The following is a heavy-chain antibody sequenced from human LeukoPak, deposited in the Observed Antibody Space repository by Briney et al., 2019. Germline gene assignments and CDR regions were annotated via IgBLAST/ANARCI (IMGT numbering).Heavy chain of an antibody. Sequence: GGSLRLSCAASGFTFSSYSMNWVRQAPGKGLEWVSSISSSSSYIYYADSVKGRFTISRDNAKNSLYLQMNSLRAEDTAVYYCARYCSSTSCYSIRGYYYYYMDVWGKGTTVTVSS. CDR2: ISSSSSYI. CDR3: ARYCSSTSCYSIRGYYYYYMDV. J-gene: IGHJ6*03. CDR1: GFTFSSYS. V-gene: IGHV3-21*01. D-gene: IGHD2-2*01.